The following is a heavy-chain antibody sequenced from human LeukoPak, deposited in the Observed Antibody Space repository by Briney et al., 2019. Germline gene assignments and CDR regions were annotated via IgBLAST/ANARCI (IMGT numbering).Heavy chain of an antibody. D-gene: IGHD1-26*01. CDR2: IFYRGST. Sequence: SETLSLTCTVSGDSINPYYWSWIRQPPGEGLEWIGYIFYRGSTNYNAALKSRVAISLDTSKNQFSLKLNSVSAADTAVYYCEGTTGRYFEYWGQGILVTVSS. CDR3: EGTTGRYFEY. CDR1: GDSINPYY. J-gene: IGHJ4*02. V-gene: IGHV4-59*01.